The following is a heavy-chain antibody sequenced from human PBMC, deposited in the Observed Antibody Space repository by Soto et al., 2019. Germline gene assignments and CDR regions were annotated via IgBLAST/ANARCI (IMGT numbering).Heavy chain of an antibody. V-gene: IGHV4-34*01. J-gene: IGHJ4*02. Sequence: SETLSLTCAVYGWSFSAYYWTWIRQPPGTGLEWIGEINHSRSTNYNTSLKSRITKSIDTSKIYFSLRLASVTAADTAVYYCARDKITGLFDYWGQGTLVTVS. D-gene: IGHD2-8*02. CDR3: ARDKITGLFDY. CDR1: GWSFSAYY. CDR2: INHSRST.